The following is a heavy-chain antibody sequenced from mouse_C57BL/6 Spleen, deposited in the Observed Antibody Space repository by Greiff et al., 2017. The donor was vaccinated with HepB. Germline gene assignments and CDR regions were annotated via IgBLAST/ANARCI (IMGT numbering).Heavy chain of an antibody. CDR3: TRHSPTTRFAY. D-gene: IGHD1-1*01. Sequence: QVQLQQSGAELVRPGASVTLSCKASGYTFTDYEMHWVKQTPVHGLEWIGAIDPETGGTAYNQKFKGKAILTADKSSSTAYMELRSLTSEDSAVYYCTRHSPTTRFAYWGQGTLVTVSA. CDR1: GYTFTDYE. CDR2: IDPETGGT. J-gene: IGHJ3*01. V-gene: IGHV1-15*01.